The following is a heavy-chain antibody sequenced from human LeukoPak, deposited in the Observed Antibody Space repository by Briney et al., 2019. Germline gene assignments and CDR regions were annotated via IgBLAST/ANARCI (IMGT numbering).Heavy chain of an antibody. Sequence: PSETLSLTSTVSGGSSSSYYWSWIRQPPGKGLEWIGYIYYSGSTNYNPSLKSRVTISVDTSKNQFSLKLSSVTAADTAVYYCARSDCSSTSCYGPRYYYYGMDVWGQGTTVTVSS. V-gene: IGHV4-59*01. J-gene: IGHJ6*02. CDR2: IYYSGST. D-gene: IGHD2-2*01. CDR3: ARSDCSSTSCYGPRYYYYGMDV. CDR1: GGSSSSYY.